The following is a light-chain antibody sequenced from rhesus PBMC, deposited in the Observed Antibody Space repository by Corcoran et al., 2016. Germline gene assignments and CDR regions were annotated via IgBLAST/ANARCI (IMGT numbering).Light chain of an antibody. CDR2: KAS. V-gene: IGKV1-22*01. Sequence: DIQMTQSPSSLSASVGDTVTITCRASQSITSWLAWYQQKPGKAPKLLIYKASTLQSGVPSRFSGSGSGTYFTLTISSLQSEDFVSYYCQQYNSSPWTFGQGTKVEIK. CDR3: QQYNSSPWT. CDR1: QSITSW. J-gene: IGKJ1*01.